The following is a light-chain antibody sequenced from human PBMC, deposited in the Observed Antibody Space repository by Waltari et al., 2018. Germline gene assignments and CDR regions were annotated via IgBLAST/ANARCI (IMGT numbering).Light chain of an antibody. Sequence: QSALTQPASVSGSPGQSITISCTGTSSDVGGYNYVSWYQQHPGKAPKLMIYDVSKLPSGVSNRFSGSTSGNTASLTISGLQAEDEADYYCSSYTSSSTSSNVFGTGTKVTVL. CDR3: SSYTSSSTSSNV. CDR2: DVS. CDR1: SSDVGGYNY. J-gene: IGLJ1*01. V-gene: IGLV2-14*01.